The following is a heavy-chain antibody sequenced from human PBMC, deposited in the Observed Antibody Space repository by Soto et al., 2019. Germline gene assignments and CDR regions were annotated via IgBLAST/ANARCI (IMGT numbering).Heavy chain of an antibody. CDR2: MKEDGSEK. Sequence: GGSLRLSCVASGFSFSNYWMGWVRQAPGKGLEWVANMKEDGSEKYYLDSVKGRFTISGDNAKNSLFLQMNSLRGEDTAVYYCAGGVYELDPWGQGTLVTVSS. J-gene: IGHJ5*02. V-gene: IGHV3-7*04. CDR3: AGGVYELDP. D-gene: IGHD3-16*01. CDR1: GFSFSNYW.